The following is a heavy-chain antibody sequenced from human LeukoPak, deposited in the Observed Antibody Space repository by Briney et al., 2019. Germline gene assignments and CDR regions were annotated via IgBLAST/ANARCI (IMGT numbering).Heavy chain of an antibody. CDR1: GFTFSSYG. CDR3: ARVQGYCSSTSCTGLDY. J-gene: IGHJ4*02. Sequence: GRSLRLSCAASGFTFSSYGMPWVRQAPGKGLEWVAVISYDGSNKYYADSVKGRFTISRDNSKNTLYLQMNSLRAEDTAVYYCARVQGYCSSTSCTGLDYWGQGTLVTVSS. V-gene: IGHV3-30*03. D-gene: IGHD2-2*01. CDR2: ISYDGSNK.